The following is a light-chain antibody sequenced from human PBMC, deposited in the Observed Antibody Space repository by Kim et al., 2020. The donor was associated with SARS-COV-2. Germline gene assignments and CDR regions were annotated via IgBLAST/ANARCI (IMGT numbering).Light chain of an antibody. J-gene: IGKJ1*01. CDR2: KSS. CDR1: HDISVY. V-gene: IGKV1-5*03. Sequence: DIQMTQSPSTLSASVGDTVSITCRASHDISVYLAWYQQKPGKALKLLIYKSSTLETGVPSRFSGSGSGTDFSLTISSLQPDDFAVYFCHQSNSYPETFGQGTKVDIK. CDR3: HQSNSYPET.